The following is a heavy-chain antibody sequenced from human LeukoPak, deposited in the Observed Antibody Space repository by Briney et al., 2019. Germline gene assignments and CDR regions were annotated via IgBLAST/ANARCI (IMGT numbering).Heavy chain of an antibody. CDR1: GSTFSSYW. J-gene: IGHJ4*02. D-gene: IGHD3-10*01. V-gene: IGHV3-7*05. CDR2: IKQDGSEK. Sequence: AQSLRLSCAPYGSTFSSYWMSCDRHPQGKGREWVANIKQDGSEKYYVGSVKGRFTISRAYAKNSLYLQRNRLRAEDTAVYYCARDRENYFDYWGQGTLVTVSS. CDR3: ARDRENYFDY.